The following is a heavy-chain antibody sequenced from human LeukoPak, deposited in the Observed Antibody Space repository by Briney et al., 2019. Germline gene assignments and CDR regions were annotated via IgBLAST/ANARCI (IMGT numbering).Heavy chain of an antibody. J-gene: IGHJ4*02. Sequence: PGRSLRLSCAASGFTFSSYAMHWVRQAPGKGLEWVAVISYDGSNKYYADSVKGRFTISRDNAKNSLYLQMNSLRAEDTALYYCAKDLTGYYLTGGFDYWGQGTLVTVSS. CDR1: GFTFSSYA. CDR2: ISYDGSNK. D-gene: IGHD3-9*01. CDR3: AKDLTGYYLTGGFDY. V-gene: IGHV3-30*04.